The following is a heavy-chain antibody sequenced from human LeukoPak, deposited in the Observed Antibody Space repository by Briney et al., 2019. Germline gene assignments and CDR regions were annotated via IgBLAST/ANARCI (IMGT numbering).Heavy chain of an antibody. D-gene: IGHD3-10*01. Sequence: ASVKVSCKASGYTFTGYYMHWVRQAPGQGLEWMGRINPNSGGTNYAQKFQGRVTMTRNTSISTAYMELSSLRSEDTAVYYCARVSSRFGELLEYYFDYWGQGTLVTVSS. J-gene: IGHJ4*02. V-gene: IGHV1-2*06. CDR1: GYTFTGYY. CDR2: INPNSGGT. CDR3: ARVSSRFGELLEYYFDY.